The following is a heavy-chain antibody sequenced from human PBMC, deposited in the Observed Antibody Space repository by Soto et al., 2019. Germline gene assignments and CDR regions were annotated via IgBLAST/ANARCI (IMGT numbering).Heavy chain of an antibody. CDR3: ARLSGGMGYYYYMDV. CDR1: GGSVSSSSYY. J-gene: IGHJ6*03. D-gene: IGHD1-20*01. CDR2: IYYSGST. V-gene: IGHV4-39*01. Sequence: SETLSLTCTVSGGSVSSSSYYWGWIRQPPGKGLEWIGSIYYSGSTYYNPSLKSRVTISVDTSKNQFSLKLSSVTAADTAVYYCARLSGGMGYYYYMDVWGKGTTVTVSS.